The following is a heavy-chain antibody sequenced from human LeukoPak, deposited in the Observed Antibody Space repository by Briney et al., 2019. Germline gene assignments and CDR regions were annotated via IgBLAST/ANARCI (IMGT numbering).Heavy chain of an antibody. CDR3: ARVPAAIEGVWFDP. Sequence: SETLSLTCAVYGGSFSGYYWSWIRQPPGKGLEWIGEINHSGSTNYNPSLKSRVTISVDTSKNQFSLKLSSVTAADTAVYYCARVPAAIEGVWFDPWGQGTLVTISS. D-gene: IGHD2-2*02. CDR2: INHSGST. CDR1: GGSFSGYY. V-gene: IGHV4-34*01. J-gene: IGHJ5*02.